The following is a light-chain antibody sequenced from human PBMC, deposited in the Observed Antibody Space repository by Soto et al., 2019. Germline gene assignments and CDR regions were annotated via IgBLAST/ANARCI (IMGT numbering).Light chain of an antibody. Sequence: QLVLTQPPSASGTPGQSVTISCSGSKSNVGRNAVSWYQQVPGMAPKLLVFATNKRPSGVPVRFSGSASGASASLAISGLQSEDEADYYCAAWDDTLNGPLFGGGTKLTVL. CDR2: ATN. V-gene: IGLV1-44*01. CDR1: KSNVGRNA. J-gene: IGLJ2*01. CDR3: AAWDDTLNGPL.